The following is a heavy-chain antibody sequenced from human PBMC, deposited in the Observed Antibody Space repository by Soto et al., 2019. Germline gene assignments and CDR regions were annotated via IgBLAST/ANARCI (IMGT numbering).Heavy chain of an antibody. CDR1: DGSVNTGNYY. Sequence: QVQLQESGPGLVKPSETLSLTCSVSDGSVNTGNYYWSWIRQPPGKGLEWIGHIYYIGPTNYKPPLQSRVTLSVDTSKNQCSMKLTSVTAADTPVYFSAREEKQLSRYGGDFDYGGQGIMVTVSS. V-gene: IGHV4-61*01. J-gene: IGHJ4*02. CDR2: IYYIGPT. CDR3: AREEKQLSRYGGDFDY. D-gene: IGHD3-16*01.